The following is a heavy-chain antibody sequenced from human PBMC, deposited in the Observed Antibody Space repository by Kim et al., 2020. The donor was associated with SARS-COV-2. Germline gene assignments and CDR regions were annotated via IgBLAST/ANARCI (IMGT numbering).Heavy chain of an antibody. J-gene: IGHJ4*02. Sequence: TYSNPSLRGRVTMSVDMAKNQFALKLSSVSAADTAVYYCARDKVEGLDYWGQGTLVTVSS. D-gene: IGHD2-15*01. CDR3: ARDKVEGLDY. CDR2: T. V-gene: IGHV4-4*07.